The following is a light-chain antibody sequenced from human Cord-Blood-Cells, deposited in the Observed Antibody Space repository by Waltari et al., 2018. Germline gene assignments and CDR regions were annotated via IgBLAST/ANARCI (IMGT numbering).Light chain of an antibody. CDR1: SGHSSYA. CDR2: LNSDGSH. V-gene: IGLV4-69*01. J-gene: IGLJ3*02. Sequence: QLVLTQSPSASASLGASVKLPCTLSSGHSSYAIAWHQQQPEKGPRYLMKLNSDGSHSKGDGIPDRFSGSSSGAERYLTISSLQSEDEADYYCQTWGTGNWVFGGGTKLTVL. CDR3: QTWGTGNWV.